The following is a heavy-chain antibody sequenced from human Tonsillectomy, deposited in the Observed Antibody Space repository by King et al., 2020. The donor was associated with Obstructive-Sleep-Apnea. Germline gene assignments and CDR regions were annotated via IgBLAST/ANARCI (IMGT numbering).Heavy chain of an antibody. CDR1: GDSVSSNSAA. CDR2: TYYRSKWYN. CDR3: ARDRGYCSSDSCDDYNWFDP. Sequence: VQLQQSGPGLVKPSQTLSLTCAISGDSVSSNSAAWNWIRQSPSRGLEWLGRTYYRSKWYNDYAVSVKSRINIKPDTSKNQFSLQLNSVTPEDTAIYYCARDRGYCSSDSCDDYNWFDPWGQGTLVTVSS. D-gene: IGHD2-2*01. J-gene: IGHJ5*02. V-gene: IGHV6-1*01.